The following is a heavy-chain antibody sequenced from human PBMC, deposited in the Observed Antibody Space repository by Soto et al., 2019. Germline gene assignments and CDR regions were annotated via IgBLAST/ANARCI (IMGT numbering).Heavy chain of an antibody. CDR3: ANVFSYSSGGNFDY. V-gene: IGHV3-30*18. J-gene: IGHJ4*02. CDR1: GFTFSSYG. CDR2: ISYDGSNK. Sequence: QVQLVESGGGVVQPGRSLRLSCAASGFTFSSYGMHWVRQAPGKGLEWVAVISYDGSNKYYADSVKGRFTISRDNSKNTLYLQMNSLRAEDTAVYYCANVFSYSSGGNFDYWGQGTLVTVSS. D-gene: IGHD6-19*01.